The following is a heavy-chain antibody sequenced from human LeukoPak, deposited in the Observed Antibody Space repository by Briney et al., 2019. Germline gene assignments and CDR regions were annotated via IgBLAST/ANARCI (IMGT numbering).Heavy chain of an antibody. CDR3: AKGRYYYDSSGYYSDFGY. J-gene: IGHJ4*02. D-gene: IGHD3-22*01. V-gene: IGHV3-66*01. CDR1: GFTVSSNY. CDR2: IYSGGST. Sequence: GGSLRLSCAASGFTVSSNYMSWVRQAPGKGLEWVSVIYSGGSTYYADSVKGRFTISRDNSKNTLYLQMNSLRAEDTAVYYCAKGRYYYDSSGYYSDFGYWGQGTLVTVSS.